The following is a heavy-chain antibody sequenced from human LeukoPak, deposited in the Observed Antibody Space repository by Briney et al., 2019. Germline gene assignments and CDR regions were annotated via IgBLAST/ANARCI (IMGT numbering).Heavy chain of an antibody. CDR2: ISAYNGNT. D-gene: IGHD5-12*01. V-gene: IGHV1-18*01. CDR1: GYTFTSYG. CDR3: ARDRVYSGYDPPPADY. Sequence: EASVKVSCKASGYTFTSYGISWVRQAPGQGLEWMGWISAYNGNTNYAQKLQGRVTMTTDTSTSTAYMELRSLRSDDTAVYYCARDRVYSGYDPPPADYWGQGTLVTVSS. J-gene: IGHJ4*02.